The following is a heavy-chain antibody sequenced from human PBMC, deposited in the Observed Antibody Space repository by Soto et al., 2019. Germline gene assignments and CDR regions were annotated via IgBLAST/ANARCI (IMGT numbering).Heavy chain of an antibody. D-gene: IGHD5-18*01. Sequence: GGSLRLSCAASGFTLSDSYIDWVRQAPGKGLEWVGRLRERARGYSTSYAASEKGTFARTRDDSNNLVYLEMNSLTTEDRDAYYSVRDTFFSYSCLYTRCFDHWGQGTLVTVSS. J-gene: IGHJ5*02. CDR3: VRDTFFSYSCLYTRCFDH. CDR1: GFTLSDSY. V-gene: IGHV3-72*01. CDR2: LRERARGYST.